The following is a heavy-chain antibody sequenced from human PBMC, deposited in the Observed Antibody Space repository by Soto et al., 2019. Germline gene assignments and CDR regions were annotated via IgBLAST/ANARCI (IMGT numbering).Heavy chain of an antibody. D-gene: IGHD3-10*01. J-gene: IGHJ6*02. CDR1: GGSISSYY. Sequence: QVQLQESGPGLVKPSETLSLSCTVSGGSISSYYWSWFRKSPGKRMEWIGYVHHSWGSSYNPSLQSRVAISLDTSKSQFSLKVTSGTATDTAVYSCARQGFGPLHGLVDVWGQGTTVTVSS. CDR3: ARQGFGPLHGLVDV. V-gene: IGHV4-59*08. CDR2: VHHSWGS.